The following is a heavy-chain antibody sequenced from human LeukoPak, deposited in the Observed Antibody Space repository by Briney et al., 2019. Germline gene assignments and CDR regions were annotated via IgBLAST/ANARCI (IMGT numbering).Heavy chain of an antibody. Sequence: SLRLSCVGSGFSLDDYAMHWVRQVPGKGPEWVSGISWDGNIQAYADSAKGRFTISRDNAKNSLFLQMNSLRAEDTALYYCIKDMGFDLLKDAFDLWGQGTMVTVSS. J-gene: IGHJ3*01. D-gene: IGHD3-9*01. CDR1: GFSLDDYA. V-gene: IGHV3-9*01. CDR2: ISWDGNIQ. CDR3: IKDMGFDLLKDAFDL.